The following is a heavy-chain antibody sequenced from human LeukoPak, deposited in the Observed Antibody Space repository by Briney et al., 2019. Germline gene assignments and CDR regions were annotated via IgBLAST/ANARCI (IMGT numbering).Heavy chain of an antibody. J-gene: IGHJ4*02. D-gene: IGHD6-13*01. CDR2: ISYDGSNK. V-gene: IGHV3-30*18. CDR3: AKDIASLDY. Sequence: GRSLRLSCAASGFTFSSYGMHWVRQAPGKGLEWVAVISYDGSNKYYADSVKGRFTISRDNSKNTLYLQMNSLRAEDTAVYYCAKDIASLDYWGQGTLVTVSS. CDR1: GFTFSSYG.